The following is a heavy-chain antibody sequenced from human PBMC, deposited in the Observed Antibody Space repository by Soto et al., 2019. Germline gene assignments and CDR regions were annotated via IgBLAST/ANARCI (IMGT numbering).Heavy chain of an antibody. V-gene: IGHV1-69*13. CDR1: GDTFNSYA. CDR3: ARRGVVVAATHYYYYYGMDV. J-gene: IGHJ6*02. CDR2: IIPIFGAA. D-gene: IGHD2-15*01. Sequence: GASVKVSCKASGDTFNSYAVNWVRQAPGQGLGWMGGIIPIFGAANYAQKFQGRVTITADESTSTVYMELRSLRSDDTAVYYCARRGVVVAATHYYYYYGMDVWGQGTTVTSP.